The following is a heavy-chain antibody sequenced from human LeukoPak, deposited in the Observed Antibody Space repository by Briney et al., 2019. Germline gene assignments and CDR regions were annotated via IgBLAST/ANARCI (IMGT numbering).Heavy chain of an antibody. J-gene: IGHJ3*02. CDR1: GYTFTGYY. CDR2: IIPIFGTA. CDR3: AREGRDCSGGSCYEAFDI. Sequence: SVKVSCKASGYTFTGYYMHWVRQAPGQGLEWMGRIIPIFGTANYAQKFQGRVTITADKSTSTAYMELSSLRSEDTAVYYCAREGRDCSGGSCYEAFDIWGQGTMVTVSS. V-gene: IGHV1-69*06. D-gene: IGHD2-15*01.